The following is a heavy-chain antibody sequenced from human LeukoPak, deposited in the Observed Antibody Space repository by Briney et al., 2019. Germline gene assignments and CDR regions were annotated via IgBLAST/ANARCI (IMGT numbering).Heavy chain of an antibody. CDR3: ARILYGSGWYVDY. Sequence: GGSLRLSCAASGLTVSSNYMSCVRDAPGRGVEGVSVIYSGGSTYYADPVKGRFTISRDNSKNTMYLQMNGVRAEDKAVYYCARILYGSGWYVDYWGQGTLVTASS. CDR2: IYSGGST. CDR1: GLTVSSNY. J-gene: IGHJ4*02. V-gene: IGHV3-66*01. D-gene: IGHD6-19*01.